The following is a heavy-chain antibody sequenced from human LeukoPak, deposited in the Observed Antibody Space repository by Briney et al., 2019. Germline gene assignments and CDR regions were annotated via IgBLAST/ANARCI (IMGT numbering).Heavy chain of an antibody. CDR2: IWFDVNNK. CDR3: AKADRGWGVIPKD. V-gene: IGHV3-33*02. J-gene: IGHJ4*02. CDR1: GFSFSNYG. D-gene: IGHD3-10*01. Sequence: GGLLRLSCGASGFSFSNYGMHWGRKAPGRGQEWVAFIWFDVNNKYYAASAVGRFTTSRENSTNTLSLRRESLRAEDTAVYNCAKADRGWGVIPKDWGQGNLVTVSS.